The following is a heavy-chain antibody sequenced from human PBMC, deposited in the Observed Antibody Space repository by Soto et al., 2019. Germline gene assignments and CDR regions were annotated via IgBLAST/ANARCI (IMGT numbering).Heavy chain of an antibody. Sequence: SETLSLTCTVSGGSISSGGYYWSWIRQHPGKGLEWIGYIYYSGSTYYNPSLKSRVTISVDTSKNQFSLKLSSVTAADTAVYYCARSKITMIEPWGQGTLVTVSS. CDR3: ARSKITMIEP. CDR1: GGSISSGGYY. J-gene: IGHJ5*02. V-gene: IGHV4-31*03. CDR2: IYYSGST. D-gene: IGHD3-22*01.